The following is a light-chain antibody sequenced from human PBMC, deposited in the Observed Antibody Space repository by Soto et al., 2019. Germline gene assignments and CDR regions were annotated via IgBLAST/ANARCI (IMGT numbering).Light chain of an antibody. CDR2: DVS. CDR1: SSDVGGYNY. V-gene: IGLV2-11*01. J-gene: IGLJ1*01. Sequence: QSALTQPRSVSGSPGQSVTISCAGTSSDVGGYNYVSWYQQHPGKAPKLMIYDVSKRPSGVPDRFSGSKSGNTASLTISGLQTEDEAYYYCCSYAGNSYVFGTGTKVTVL. CDR3: CSYAGNSYV.